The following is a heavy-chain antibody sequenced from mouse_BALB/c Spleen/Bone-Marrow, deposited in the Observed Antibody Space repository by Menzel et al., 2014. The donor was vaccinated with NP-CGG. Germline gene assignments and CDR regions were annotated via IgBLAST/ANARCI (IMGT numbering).Heavy chain of an antibody. Sequence: EVKLEESGGGSVKPGGSLKLSCAASGFTFSSYAMSWVRQSPEKRLEWVAEISSGGSYTYYPDTVTGRFTISRDNAKNTLYLEMSSLRSEDTAMYYCARAYRYDGGYYYAMDYWDQGTSVTVSS. CDR2: ISSGGSYT. CDR1: GFTFSSYA. D-gene: IGHD2-14*01. CDR3: ARAYRYDGGYYYAMDY. J-gene: IGHJ4*01. V-gene: IGHV5-9-4*01.